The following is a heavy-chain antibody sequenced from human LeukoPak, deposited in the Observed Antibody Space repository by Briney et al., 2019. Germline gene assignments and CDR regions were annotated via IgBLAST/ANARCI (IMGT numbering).Heavy chain of an antibody. V-gene: IGHV3-73*01. J-gene: IGHJ4*02. CDR3: TSRTSRSYGDY. Sequence: PGGSLRLSCAASGFTFSGSAMHWVRQDSGKGLEWVGRIRSKANSYATAYAASVKGRFTISRDDSKNTAYLQMNSLKTEDTAVYYCTSRTSRSYGDYWGQGTLVTVSS. D-gene: IGHD3-16*01. CDR1: GFTFSGSA. CDR2: IRSKANSYAT.